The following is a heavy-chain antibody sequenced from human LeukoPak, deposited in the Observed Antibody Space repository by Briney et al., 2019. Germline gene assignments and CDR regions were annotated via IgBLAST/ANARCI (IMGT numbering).Heavy chain of an antibody. CDR3: AKTTTYYYGSGSHYNGGYYFDY. V-gene: IGHV3-23*01. CDR1: GFTFSSYA. J-gene: IGHJ4*02. Sequence: GGSLRLSCAASGFTFSSYAMSWVRQAPGKGLEWVSAISGSGGSTYYADSVKGRFTISRDNSKNTLYLQMNSLRAEDTAVYYCAKTTTYYYGSGSHYNGGYYFDYWGQGTLVTVSS. D-gene: IGHD3-10*01. CDR2: ISGSGGST.